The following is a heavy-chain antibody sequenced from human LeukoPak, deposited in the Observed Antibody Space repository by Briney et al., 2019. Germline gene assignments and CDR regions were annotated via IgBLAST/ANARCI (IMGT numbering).Heavy chain of an antibody. D-gene: IGHD3-10*01. CDR2: ISSSGSTI. Sequence: PGGSLRLSCAASGFTFSDYYMSWIRQAPGKGLEWVSYISSSGSTIYYADSVKGRFTISRDNAKNSLYLQMNSLRAEDTAVYYCARVGSTGEFYYYYYYMDVWGKGTTVTVSS. V-gene: IGHV3-11*04. CDR1: GFTFSDYY. J-gene: IGHJ6*03. CDR3: ARVGSTGEFYYYYYYMDV.